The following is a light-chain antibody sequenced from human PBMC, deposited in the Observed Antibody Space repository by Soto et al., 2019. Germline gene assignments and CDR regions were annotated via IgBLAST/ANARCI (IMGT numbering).Light chain of an antibody. CDR3: QTYDKSLGGWV. Sequence: QSVLTQPPSVSGAPGQRVTISCSGDSSNIGAGYDVHWYQQLPETAPKLLIFGNTNRPSGVPDRFSGSRSGSSASLAISGLQAEDEADYYCQTYDKSLGGWVFGGGTKVTVL. CDR2: GNT. J-gene: IGLJ3*02. V-gene: IGLV1-40*01. CDR1: SSNIGAGYD.